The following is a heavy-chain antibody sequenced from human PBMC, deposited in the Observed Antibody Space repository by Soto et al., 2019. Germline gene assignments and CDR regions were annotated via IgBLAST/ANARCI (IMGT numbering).Heavy chain of an antibody. CDR2: ISDSSSYI. CDR1: GFTFSTYS. Sequence: GGSLRLSCAASGFTFSTYSMNWVRQAPGKGLEWVSSISDSSSYIYYADSVKGRFTISRDNAKNSLYLQMNSLRAEDTAVYYCARYDSSGYYWPYYYYGMDVWSQGTTVTVSS. CDR3: ARYDSSGYYWPYYYYGMDV. J-gene: IGHJ6*02. V-gene: IGHV3-21*01. D-gene: IGHD3-22*01.